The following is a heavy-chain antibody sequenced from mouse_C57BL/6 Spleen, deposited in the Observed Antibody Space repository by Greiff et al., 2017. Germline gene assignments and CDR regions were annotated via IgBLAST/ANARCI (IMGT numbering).Heavy chain of an antibody. CDR2: IDPETGGT. Sequence: QVQLQQSGAELVRPGASVTLSCKASGYTFTDYEMHWVKQTPVHGLEWIGAIDPETGGTAYNQKFKGKAILTADKSSSTAYMELRSLTSEDSAVYYCTRYYYGNSWFAYWGQGTLVTVSA. D-gene: IGHD2-1*01. V-gene: IGHV1-15*01. J-gene: IGHJ3*01. CDR1: GYTFTDYE. CDR3: TRYYYGNSWFAY.